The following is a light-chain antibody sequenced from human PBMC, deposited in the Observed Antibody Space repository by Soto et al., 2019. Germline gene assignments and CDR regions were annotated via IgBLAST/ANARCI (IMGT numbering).Light chain of an antibody. V-gene: IGKV3-20*01. CDR2: GAS. J-gene: IGKJ4*01. CDR1: QSVSSSY. Sequence: EIVLTQSPGTLSLSPGERATLSCRASQSVSSSYLAWYQQKPGQAPRLRIYGASSRATGIPDRFSGSGSGTDFTLPISRLEPEDFAVYYCQQYDSSPLTFGGGTKVEIK. CDR3: QQYDSSPLT.